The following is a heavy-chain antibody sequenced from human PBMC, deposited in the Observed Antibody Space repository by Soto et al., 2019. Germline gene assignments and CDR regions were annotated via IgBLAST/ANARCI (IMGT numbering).Heavy chain of an antibody. V-gene: IGHV3-23*01. Sequence: GGSLRLSCTASGFTFSSYAMSWVRQAPGKGLEWVSAISGSGGSTYYADSVKGRFTISRDNSKNTLYLQMNSLRAEDTAVYYCAKGLLRSDAFDIWGQGTMVTVSS. D-gene: IGHD2-15*01. J-gene: IGHJ3*02. CDR2: ISGSGGST. CDR3: AKGLLRSDAFDI. CDR1: GFTFSSYA.